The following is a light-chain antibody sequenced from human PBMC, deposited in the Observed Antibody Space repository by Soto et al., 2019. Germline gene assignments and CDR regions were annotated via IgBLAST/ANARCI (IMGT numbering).Light chain of an antibody. CDR2: GAS. V-gene: IGKV3-15*01. CDR1: QSVSSN. CDR3: QQYNNWPQS. Sequence: EIVLTQSPGTVSLSPGERATLSCRASQSVSSNLAWYQQKPGRAPRLLIYGASTRATGIPARFSGSGSGTEFTLTISSLQSEDFAGYYCQQYNNWPQSFSQGTRLEIK. J-gene: IGKJ5*01.